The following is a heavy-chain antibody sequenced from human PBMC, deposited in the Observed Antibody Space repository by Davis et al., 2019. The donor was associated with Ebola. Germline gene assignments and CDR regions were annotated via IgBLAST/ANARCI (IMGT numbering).Heavy chain of an antibody. J-gene: IGHJ4*02. D-gene: IGHD3-9*01. CDR1: GFTFYRYE. CDR2: ISGSATST. Sequence: GESLKISCAASGFTFYRYEMNWVRQAPGKGLEWVSYISGSATSTFYADSVKGRFTISRDNARDSLYLQVDSLRVEDTAIYYCARDAFSLSRYDTEDHWGQGTLVTVSS. V-gene: IGHV3-48*03. CDR3: ARDAFSLSRYDTEDH.